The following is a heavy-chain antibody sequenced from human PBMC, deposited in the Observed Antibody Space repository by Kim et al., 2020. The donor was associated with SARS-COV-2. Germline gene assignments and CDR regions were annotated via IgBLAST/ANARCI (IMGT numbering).Heavy chain of an antibody. D-gene: IGHD4-17*01. CDR2: ISSSSSYI. V-gene: IGHV3-21*01. Sequence: GGSLRLSCAASGFTFSSYSMNWVRQAPGKGLEWVSSISSSSSYIYYADSVKGRFTISRDNAKNSLYLQMNSLRAEDTAVYYCARAGTDDYGGSPRYWYFDLWGRGTLVTVSS. CDR3: ARAGTDDYGGSPRYWYFDL. CDR1: GFTFSSYS. J-gene: IGHJ2*01.